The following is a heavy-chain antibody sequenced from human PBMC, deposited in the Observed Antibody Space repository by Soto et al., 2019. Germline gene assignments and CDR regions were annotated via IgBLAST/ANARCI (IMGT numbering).Heavy chain of an antibody. Sequence: TSAEVCCKASGYRYTSRCISWVRHSHGQGLEWMGWISAYNGNTNYAQKLQGRVTMTTDTSTSTAYMELRSLRSDDTAVYYCARGVDYYDSSGYYGGYYFDYWGQGTLVTVSS. J-gene: IGHJ4*02. CDR3: ARGVDYYDSSGYYGGYYFDY. V-gene: IGHV1-18*01. CDR1: GYRYTSRC. D-gene: IGHD3-22*01. CDR2: ISAYNGNT.